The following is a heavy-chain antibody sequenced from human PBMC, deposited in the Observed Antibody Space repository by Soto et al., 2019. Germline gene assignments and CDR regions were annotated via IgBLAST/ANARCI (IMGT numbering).Heavy chain of an antibody. CDR3: XXXXAXXXPFDY. Sequence: QVQLVQSGAEVKKPGASVKVSXXXXXXXXTSYGISWXRQAXGQGLEWMGWINAHNGNTKYAQKVQGRVTMTTDTSTSTAYMELRSLRSDDTAVXXXXXXXAXXXPFDYWGQGTLVTVSS. J-gene: IGHJ4*02. CDR2: INAHNGNT. V-gene: IGHV1-18*01. CDR1: XXXXTSYG.